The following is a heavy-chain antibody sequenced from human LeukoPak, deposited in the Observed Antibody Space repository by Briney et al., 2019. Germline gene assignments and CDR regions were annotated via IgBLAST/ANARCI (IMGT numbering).Heavy chain of an antibody. CDR2: ISSSSSYI. V-gene: IGHV3-21*01. D-gene: IGHD5-18*01. CDR3: AREKDTAMVTYYFGY. J-gene: IGHJ4*02. CDR1: GFTFSSYS. Sequence: GGSLRLSCAASGFTFSSYSMNWVRQAPGKGLEWVSSISSSSSYIYYADSVKGRFTISRDNAKNSLYLQMNSLRAEDTAVYYCAREKDTAMVTYYFGYWGQGTLVTVSS.